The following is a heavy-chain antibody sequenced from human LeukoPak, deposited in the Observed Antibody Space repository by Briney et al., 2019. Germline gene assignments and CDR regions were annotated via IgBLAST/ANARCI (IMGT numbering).Heavy chain of an antibody. D-gene: IGHD3-10*01. CDR1: GGSISSYY. J-gene: IGHJ4*02. Sequence: SETLSLTCTVSGGSISSYYWSWIRQPPGKGLEWIGYIYYSGSTNYNPSLKSRVTISVDTSKNQFSLKLSSVTAADTAVYYCARGRRGSGSYSIDYWGQGTLVTVSS. V-gene: IGHV4-59*01. CDR3: ARGRRGSGSYSIDY. CDR2: IYYSGST.